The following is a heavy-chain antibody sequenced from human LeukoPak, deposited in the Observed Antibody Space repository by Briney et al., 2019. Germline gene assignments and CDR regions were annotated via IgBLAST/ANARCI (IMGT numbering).Heavy chain of an antibody. CDR3: ARGLPDSSGYREGRFDY. V-gene: IGHV1-69*13. CDR2: IIPIFGTA. Sequence: ASVKVSCKASGGTFSSYAISWVRQAPGQGLEWMGGIIPIFGTANYAQKFQGRVTITADESTSTAYMELSSLRSEDTAAYYCARGLPDSSGYREGRFDYWGQGTLVTVSS. D-gene: IGHD3-22*01. J-gene: IGHJ4*02. CDR1: GGTFSSYA.